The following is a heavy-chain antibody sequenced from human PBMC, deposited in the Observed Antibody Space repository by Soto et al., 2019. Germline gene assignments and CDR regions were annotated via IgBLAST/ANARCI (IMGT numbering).Heavy chain of an antibody. Sequence: EVQLLESGGGLVQPGGSLRLSCAASGFTFSSYAMSWVRQAPGKGLEWVSAISGSGGSTYYADSVKGRFTISRDNSKNTLYLQMNSLRAEDTAVYYCAKLRAYGDERHYYGMDVWGQGTTVTVSS. CDR1: GFTFSSYA. CDR3: AKLRAYGDERHYYGMDV. J-gene: IGHJ6*02. V-gene: IGHV3-23*01. D-gene: IGHD4-17*01. CDR2: ISGSGGST.